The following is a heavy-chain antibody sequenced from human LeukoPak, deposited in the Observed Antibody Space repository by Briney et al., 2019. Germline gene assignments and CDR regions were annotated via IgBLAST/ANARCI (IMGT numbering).Heavy chain of an antibody. CDR1: GGSISSYY. Sequence: SETLSLTCTVSGGSISSYYWSWIRQPPGKGLEWIGYIYYSGSTNYNPSLKSRVTISVDTSKNQFSLKLSSVTAADTAVYYCARVGNYYYYMDVWGKGTTVTVSS. J-gene: IGHJ6*03. CDR3: ARVGNYYYYMDV. CDR2: IYYSGST. V-gene: IGHV4-59*01.